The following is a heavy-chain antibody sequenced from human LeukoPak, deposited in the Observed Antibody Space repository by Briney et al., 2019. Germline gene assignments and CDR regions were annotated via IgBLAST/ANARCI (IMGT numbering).Heavy chain of an antibody. CDR2: MNPNSGNT. J-gene: IGHJ4*02. CDR1: GYTFTSYD. V-gene: IGHV1-8*01. D-gene: IGHD4/OR15-4a*01. CDR3: ARGSNALTSPLYFDY. Sequence: ASVKVSCKASGYTFTSYDINWVRQATGQGLEWMGWMNPNSGNTGYAQKFQGRVTMTRNSSISTAYMELSRLRSDDTAVYYCARGSNALTSPLYFDYWGQGTLVTVSS.